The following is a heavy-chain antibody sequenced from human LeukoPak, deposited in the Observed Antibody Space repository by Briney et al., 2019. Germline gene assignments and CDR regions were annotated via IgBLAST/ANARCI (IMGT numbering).Heavy chain of an antibody. D-gene: IGHD3-9*01. Sequence: PGGSLRLSCVASGFTFSKYTMSWVRQAPGKGLEWVSGIYGGTTTTTFYADSVRGRFTISRDNSMNTLYLQMNSLRAEDTAVYYCAKDLTPDGVWDIEYWGQGTLITVSS. CDR3: AKDLTPDGVWDIEY. CDR2: IYGGTTTTT. V-gene: IGHV3-23*01. J-gene: IGHJ4*02. CDR1: GFTFSKYT.